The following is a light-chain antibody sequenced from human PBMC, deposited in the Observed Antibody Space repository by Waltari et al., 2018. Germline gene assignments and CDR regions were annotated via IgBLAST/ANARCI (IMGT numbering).Light chain of an antibody. CDR1: SWHSSYA. V-gene: IGLV4-69*01. Sequence: QLVLTQSPSASASLGASVKLTCTLSSWHSSYAIAWPQQQPEKGPRYLMKVNSNGSHSKGDGIPDRFSGSSSGTERYLTISSLQSEDEADYYCQTWGTGTHVVFGGGTKLTVL. CDR2: VNSNGSH. CDR3: QTWGTGTHVV. J-gene: IGLJ2*01.